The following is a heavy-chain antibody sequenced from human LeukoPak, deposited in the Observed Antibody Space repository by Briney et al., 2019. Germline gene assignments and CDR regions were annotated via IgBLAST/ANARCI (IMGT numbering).Heavy chain of an antibody. J-gene: IGHJ6*03. CDR2: ISSSSSYI. CDR3: ARATWDPNYYYYMDV. CDR1: GFTFSSYW. V-gene: IGHV3-21*01. Sequence: GGSLRLSCAASGFTFSSYWMSWVRQAPGKGLEWVSSISSSSSYIYYADSVKGRFTISRDNAKNSLYLQMNSLRAEDTAVYFCARATWDPNYYYYMDVWAVGPRSPSP. D-gene: IGHD1-26*01.